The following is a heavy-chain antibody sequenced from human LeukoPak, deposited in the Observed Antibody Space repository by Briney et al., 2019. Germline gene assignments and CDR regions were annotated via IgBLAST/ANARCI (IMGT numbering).Heavy chain of an antibody. D-gene: IGHD2-2*01. CDR3: AKDGRGGDCTSASCTNWFGP. CDR2: IGGSGGVT. J-gene: IGHJ5*02. V-gene: IGHV3-23*01. CDR1: GFPFSTYA. Sequence: PGGSLRLSCAASGFPFSTYALTWVRQAPGKGLEWVSTIGGSGGVTYYADSVKGRFTITRDNSKNTLYLQMNSLRAEDTAVYYCAKDGRGGDCTSASCTNWFGPWGQGTLVTVSS.